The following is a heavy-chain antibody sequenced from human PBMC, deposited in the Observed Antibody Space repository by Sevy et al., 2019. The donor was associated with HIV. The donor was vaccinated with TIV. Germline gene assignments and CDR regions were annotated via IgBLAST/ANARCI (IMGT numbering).Heavy chain of an antibody. CDR3: AKDRITDPTHPYYYYGMDV. CDR1: GYSFTSYW. V-gene: IGHV5-51*01. J-gene: IGHJ6*02. Sequence: GESLKISCKCSGYSFTSYWIVWVRQMPGRGLEWMGIIYPGDSDTIYSPSFKGQVTISVDKSSSTAYLQWSRLKASDTAIYYCAKDRITDPTHPYYYYGMDVWGQGTTVTVSS. CDR2: IYPGDSDT. D-gene: IGHD3-16*01.